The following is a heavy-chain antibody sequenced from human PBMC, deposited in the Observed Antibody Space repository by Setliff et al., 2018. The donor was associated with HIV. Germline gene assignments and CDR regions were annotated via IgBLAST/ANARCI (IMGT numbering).Heavy chain of an antibody. J-gene: IGHJ4*02. CDR1: GYTFTSYA. D-gene: IGHD2-2*02. CDR2: INAGNGNT. CDR3: ARETYLVPAAIGFDY. V-gene: IGHV1-3*01. Sequence: GASVKVSCKASGYTFTSYAMHWVRQAPGQRLEWMGWINAGNGNTKYSQKFQGRVTITRDTSASTAYMELSSLRSEDTAVYYCARETYLVPAAIGFDYWGQGTLVTVSS.